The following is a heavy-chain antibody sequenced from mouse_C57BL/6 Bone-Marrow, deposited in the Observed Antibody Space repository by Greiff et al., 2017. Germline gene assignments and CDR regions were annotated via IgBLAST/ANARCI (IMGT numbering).Heavy chain of an antibody. D-gene: IGHD1-1*01. Sequence: QVQLQQSGPELVKPGASVKISCKASGYAFSSSWMNWVKQRPGKGLEWIGRIYPGDGDTNYNGKFKGKATLTADKSSSTAYMQLSSLTSEDSAVYFCARSGGSRDYFDYWGQGTTLTVSS. CDR3: ARSGGSRDYFDY. J-gene: IGHJ2*01. CDR2: IYPGDGDT. V-gene: IGHV1-82*01. CDR1: GYAFSSSW.